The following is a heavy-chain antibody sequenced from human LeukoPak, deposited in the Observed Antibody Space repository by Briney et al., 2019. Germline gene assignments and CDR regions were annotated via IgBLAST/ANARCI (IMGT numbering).Heavy chain of an antibody. D-gene: IGHD5-18*01. Sequence: PSETLSLTCTVSGGSIGSYYWSWIRQPAGKGLEWIGEINHSGSTNYNPSLKSRVTISVDTSKNQFSLKLSSVTAADTAVYYCGGSYGSNHSDYWGQGTLVTVSS. CDR2: INHSGST. CDR3: GGSYGSNHSDY. V-gene: IGHV4-34*01. CDR1: GGSIGSYY. J-gene: IGHJ4*02.